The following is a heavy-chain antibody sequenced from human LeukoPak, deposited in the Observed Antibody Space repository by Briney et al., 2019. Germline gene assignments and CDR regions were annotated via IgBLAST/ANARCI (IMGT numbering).Heavy chain of an antibody. V-gene: IGHV3-33*06. CDR3: AKDAQRGFDYSNSLQY. CDR1: RFAFSNYW. Sequence: GGSLRLSCAASRFAFSNYWVSWVRQAPGKGLEWVAVIWHDGSSRYYGDSVKGRFTISRDNSQNTVYLQMNSLRAEDTAVYFCAKDAQRGFDYSNSLQYWGQGALVTVSS. J-gene: IGHJ4*02. D-gene: IGHD4-11*01. CDR2: IWHDGSSR.